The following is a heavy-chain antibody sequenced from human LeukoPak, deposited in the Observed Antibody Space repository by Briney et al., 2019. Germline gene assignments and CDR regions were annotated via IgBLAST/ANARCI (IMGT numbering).Heavy chain of an antibody. J-gene: IGHJ3*02. CDR3: ARDSGPLNDAFDI. D-gene: IGHD1-26*01. V-gene: IGHV3-21*01. Sequence: GGSLRLSCAASGFTFSSYSMNWVRQAPGKGLEWVSSISGSSSYIYYADSVKGRFTISRDNAKNSLYLQMNSLRAEDTAVYYCARDSGPLNDAFDIWGQGTMVTVSS. CDR2: ISGSSSYI. CDR1: GFTFSSYS.